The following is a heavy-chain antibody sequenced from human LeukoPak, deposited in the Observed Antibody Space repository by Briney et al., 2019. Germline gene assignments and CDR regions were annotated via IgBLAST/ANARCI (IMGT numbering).Heavy chain of an antibody. J-gene: IGHJ6*02. Sequence: ASVKVSCKASGYTLTSYAMHWVRQAPGQRLEWMGWINAGNGNTKYSKKFQGRVTITRDTSASTAYMELSSLRSEDTAVYYCARDQPPIRFGELPMDVWGQGTTVTVSS. CDR1: GYTLTSYA. CDR2: INAGNGNT. CDR3: ARDQPPIRFGELPMDV. V-gene: IGHV1-3*01. D-gene: IGHD3-10*01.